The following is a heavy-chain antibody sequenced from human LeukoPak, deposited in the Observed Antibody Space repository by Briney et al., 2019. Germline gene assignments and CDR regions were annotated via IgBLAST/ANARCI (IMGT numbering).Heavy chain of an antibody. J-gene: IGHJ4*02. CDR3: ARGAPSDY. V-gene: IGHV4-4*07. CDR1: GGSISGGSISSYY. Sequence: SETLSLTCTVSGGSISGGSISSYYWSWFRQPAGKGLEWIGRIYTSGTTNYNPSLKSRVTMSVDTSKNQFSLKLNSVTAADTAVYYCARGAPSDYWGQGTLVTVSS. CDR2: IYTSGTT.